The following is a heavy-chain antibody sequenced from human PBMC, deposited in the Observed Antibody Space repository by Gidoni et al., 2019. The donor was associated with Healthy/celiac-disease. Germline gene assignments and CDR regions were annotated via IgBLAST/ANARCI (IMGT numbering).Heavy chain of an antibody. CDR2: IYSGGST. CDR1: GFTVCSNY. Sequence: EVQLVETGGGLIQPGGSLRLSCAASGFTVCSNYMSWVRQAPGKGLEWVSVIYSGGSTYYADSVKGRFTISRDNSKNTLYLQMNSLRAEDTAVYYCARSDIVATIIGYYYYGMDVWGQGTTVTVSS. J-gene: IGHJ6*02. D-gene: IGHD5-12*01. CDR3: ARSDIVATIIGYYYYGMDV. V-gene: IGHV3-53*02.